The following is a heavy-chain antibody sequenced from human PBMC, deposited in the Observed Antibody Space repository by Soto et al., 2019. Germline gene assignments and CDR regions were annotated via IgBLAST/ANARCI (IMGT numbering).Heavy chain of an antibody. CDR2: IYYSGST. CDR1: GGSISSGGYY. V-gene: IGHV4-31*03. J-gene: IGHJ6*02. CDR3: ARDKRDLYYYYGMDV. Sequence: SETLSLTCTVSGGSISSGGYYWSWIRQHPGKGLEWIGYIYYSGSTYYNPSLKSRVTISVDTSKNQFSLKLSSVTAADTAVYYCARDKRDLYYYYGMDVWGQGTTVTVAS.